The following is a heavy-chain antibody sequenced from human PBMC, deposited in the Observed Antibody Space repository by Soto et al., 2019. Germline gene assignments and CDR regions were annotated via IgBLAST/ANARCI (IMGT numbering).Heavy chain of an antibody. J-gene: IGHJ5*02. V-gene: IGHV3-23*01. D-gene: IGHD6-19*01. CDR1: GFTFSSYV. CDR2: ISGSGYST. Sequence: GGSLRLSCAASGFTFSSYVMSWVRQAPGKGLEWVSGISGSGYSTYYADSVKGRFTISRDNSKNTLYLQMNSLRGGDTAVYYCAKDPTYSSGGGWFDPWGQGTLVTVSS. CDR3: AKDPTYSSGGGWFDP.